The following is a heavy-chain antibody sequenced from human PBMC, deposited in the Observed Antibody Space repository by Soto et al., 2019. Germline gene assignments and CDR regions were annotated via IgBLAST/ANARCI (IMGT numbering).Heavy chain of an antibody. J-gene: IGHJ4*02. V-gene: IGHV3-30*18. CDR3: AKDLDYPDYFDY. D-gene: IGHD5-12*01. CDR1: GFTFSSYG. Sequence: QVQLVESGGGVVQPGRSLRLSCAASGFTFSSYGMHWVRQAPGKGLEWVAVISYDGSNKFYADSVKGRFTISRDNSKNTLYLQMNSLRAEDTAVYDCAKDLDYPDYFDYWGQGTLVTVSS. CDR2: ISYDGSNK.